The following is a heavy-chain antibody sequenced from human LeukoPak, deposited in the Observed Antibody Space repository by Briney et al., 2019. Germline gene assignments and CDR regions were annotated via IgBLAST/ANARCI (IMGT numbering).Heavy chain of an antibody. CDR1: GFMFSSYS. Sequence: GGSLRLSCAASGFMFSSYSMNWVRQAPGKGLEWVSYISGSSNNIYYADSVKGRFTISRDNAKNSLYLQMNSLRAEDTAVYYCARDNGHRRLEAAGLGYWGQGTLVTVSS. CDR3: ARDNGHRRLEAAGLGY. D-gene: IGHD6-13*01. J-gene: IGHJ4*02. CDR2: ISGSSNNI. V-gene: IGHV3-48*01.